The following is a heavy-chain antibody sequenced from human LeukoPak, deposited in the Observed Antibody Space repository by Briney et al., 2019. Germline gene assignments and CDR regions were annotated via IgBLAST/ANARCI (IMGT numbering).Heavy chain of an antibody. V-gene: IGHV3-30*18. CDR2: ISYDGSNK. CDR3: AKGGSNYYYYGMDV. CDR1: GCACISHG. J-gene: IGHJ6*04. D-gene: IGHD3-16*01. Sequence: GGSLRLSCAATGCACISHGMHGVRQAPGKGLEWVAVISYDGSNKYYADSVKGRFTISRDNSANTLYLQMNSLRAEDTAVYYCAKGGSNYYYYGMDVWGKGTTVTVSS.